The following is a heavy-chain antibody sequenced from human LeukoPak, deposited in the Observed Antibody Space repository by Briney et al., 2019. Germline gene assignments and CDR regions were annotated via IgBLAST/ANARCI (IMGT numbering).Heavy chain of an antibody. CDR1: GFTFSNAW. V-gene: IGHV3-15*01. D-gene: IGHD2-2*01. J-gene: IGHJ4*02. Sequence: PGGSLRLSCAASGFTFSNAWMSWVRQAPGKGLEWVGRIKSKTDGGTTDYAAPVKGRFTISRDNSKNTLYLQMNSLRAEDTAMYYCAKAQLRIDYFEYWGQGTLVTVSS. CDR2: IKSKTDGGTT. CDR3: AKAQLRIDYFEY.